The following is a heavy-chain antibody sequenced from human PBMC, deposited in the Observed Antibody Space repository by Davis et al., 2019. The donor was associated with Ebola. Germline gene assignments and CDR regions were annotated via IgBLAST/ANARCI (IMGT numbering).Heavy chain of an antibody. J-gene: IGHJ6*02. D-gene: IGHD6-6*01. V-gene: IGHV1-46*01. Sequence: AASVKVSCKASGYTFTSYYMHWVRQAPGQGLEWMGIINPSGGSTSYAQKFQGRVTMTRDTSTSTVYMELSSLRSEDTAVYYCASSSSSSAYYYYGMDVWGQGTTVTVSS. CDR3: ASSSSSSAYYYYGMDV. CDR1: GYTFTSYY. CDR2: INPSGGST.